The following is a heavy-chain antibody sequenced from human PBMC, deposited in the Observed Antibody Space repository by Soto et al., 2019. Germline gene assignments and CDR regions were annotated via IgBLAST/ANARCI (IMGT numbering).Heavy chain of an antibody. J-gene: IGHJ4*02. CDR1: GFTFNYAW. Sequence: EVQLVESGGGLVKPGGSLRLSCAASGFTFNYAWMGWFRQAPGKGLEWVGRVKSKSDGGTRDYGVPVKDRFIISRDDSKNMVYLQMNSLKTEDTAVYYCTTGGYPGIRYFDWLPPYWGQGNLVTVSS. CDR3: TTGGYPGIRYFDWLPPY. CDR2: VKSKSDGGTR. D-gene: IGHD3-9*01. V-gene: IGHV3-15*01.